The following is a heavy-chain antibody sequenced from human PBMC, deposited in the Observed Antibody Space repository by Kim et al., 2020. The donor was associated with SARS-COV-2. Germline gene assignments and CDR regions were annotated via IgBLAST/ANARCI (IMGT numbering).Heavy chain of an antibody. D-gene: IGHD5-12*01. Sequence: SETLSLTCTVSGGSISSYYWSWIRQPPGKGLEWIGYIYYSGSTNYNPSLKSRVTISVDTSKNQFSLKLSSVTAADTAVYYCARPSTDGYNYHNWYFDLWG. V-gene: IGHV4-59*01. CDR1: GGSISSYY. J-gene: IGHJ2*01. CDR3: ARPSTDGYNYHNWYFDL. CDR2: IYYSGST.